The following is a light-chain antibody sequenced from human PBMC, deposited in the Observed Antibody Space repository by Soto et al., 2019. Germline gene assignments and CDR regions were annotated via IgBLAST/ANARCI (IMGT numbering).Light chain of an antibody. CDR3: QQRTNWLT. V-gene: IGKV3-11*01. CDR1: QSLSSY. J-gene: IGKJ4*01. Sequence: EIVLTQSPATLSLSPGERATLSCRASQSLSSYLAWYQQKPGQAPRLLIYDASNRATGIPARFSGSVSGTDFTLTISSLEPEDFAVYYCQQRTNWLTFGGGTKVDIK. CDR2: DAS.